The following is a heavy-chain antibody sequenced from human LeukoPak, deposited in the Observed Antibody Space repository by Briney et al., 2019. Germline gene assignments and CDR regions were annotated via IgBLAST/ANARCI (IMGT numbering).Heavy chain of an antibody. CDR2: INHSGST. V-gene: IGHV4-34*01. CDR3: ARIQSRGYCSGGSCLRSGGSFLQLWLRVRRRSFDY. CDR1: GGSFSGYY. J-gene: IGHJ4*02. Sequence: SETLSLTCAVYGGSFSGYYWSWIRQPPGKGLEWIGEINHSGSTNYNPSLKSRVTISVDTSKNQFSLKLSSVTAADTAVYYCARIQSRGYCSGGSCLRSGGSFLQLWLRVRRRSFDYWGQGTLVTVSS. D-gene: IGHD2-15*01.